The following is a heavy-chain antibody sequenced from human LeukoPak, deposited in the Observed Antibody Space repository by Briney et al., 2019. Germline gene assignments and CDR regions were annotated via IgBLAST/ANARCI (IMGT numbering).Heavy chain of an antibody. CDR3: ARSGEEETDYYYYMDV. V-gene: IGHV1-69*01. D-gene: IGHD7-27*01. CDR1: GGTFRNYA. CDR2: IIPIFGTA. Sequence: SVKVSCKASGGTFRNYAISWVRQAPGQGLEWMGGIIPIFGTADYAQKFQGRVTITADESTSTAYMELSRLRSDDTAVYYCARSGEEETDYYYYMDVWGKGTTVTVSS. J-gene: IGHJ6*03.